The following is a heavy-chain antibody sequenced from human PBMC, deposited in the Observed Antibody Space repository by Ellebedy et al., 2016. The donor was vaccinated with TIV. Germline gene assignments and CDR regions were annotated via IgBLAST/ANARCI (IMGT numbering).Heavy chain of an antibody. CDR3: ARGYGGNSGYFDY. Sequence: GESLKISCAASGFTFSSYDMHWVRQATGKGLEWVSAIGTAGDPYYPGSVKGRFTISRENAKNSLYLQMNSLRAGDTAVYYCARGYGGNSGYFDYWGQGTLVTVSS. CDR1: GFTFSSYD. V-gene: IGHV3-13*05. D-gene: IGHD4-23*01. J-gene: IGHJ4*02. CDR2: IGTAGDP.